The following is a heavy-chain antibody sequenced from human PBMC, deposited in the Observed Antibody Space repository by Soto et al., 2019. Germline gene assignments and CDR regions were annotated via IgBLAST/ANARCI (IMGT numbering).Heavy chain of an antibody. D-gene: IGHD3-3*01. CDR2: ISYDGSNK. CDR1: GFTFSSYG. Sequence: GGSLRLSCAASGFTFSSYGMHWVRQAPGKGLEWVAVISYDGSNKYYADSVKGRFTISRDNSKNTLYLQMNSLRAEDTAVYYCAKDRSGHPTYYDFWSGYLKYYYGMDVWGQGTTVTVSS. J-gene: IGHJ6*02. CDR3: AKDRSGHPTYYDFWSGYLKYYYGMDV. V-gene: IGHV3-30*18.